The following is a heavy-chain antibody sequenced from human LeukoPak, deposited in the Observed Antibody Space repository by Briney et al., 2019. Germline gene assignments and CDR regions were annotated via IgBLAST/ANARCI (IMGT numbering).Heavy chain of an antibody. CDR3: AKLGYYDSSGYVDY. V-gene: IGHV3-64*01. CDR2: ITSNGTST. J-gene: IGHJ4*02. Sequence: GGSLRLSCAASGFTFSSYGIHWVRQAPGKGLEYVSAITSNGTSTYYANSVKGRFTISRDNSKNTLYLQMNSLRAEDTAVYYCAKLGYYDSSGYVDYWGQGTLVTVSS. D-gene: IGHD3-22*01. CDR1: GFTFSSYG.